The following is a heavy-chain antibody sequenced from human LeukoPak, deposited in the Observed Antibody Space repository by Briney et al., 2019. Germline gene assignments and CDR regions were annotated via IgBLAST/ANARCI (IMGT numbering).Heavy chain of an antibody. CDR1: GFTFDDYT. D-gene: IGHD1-26*01. CDR2: ISWDGDST. V-gene: IGHV3-43*01. J-gene: IGHJ4*02. CDR3: AKDIYSKEAVGAFDY. Sequence: GGSLRLSCAASGFTFDDYTMHWVRQAPGKGLEWVSLISWDGDSTYYADSVKGRFTISRDNSKNSLYLQMNSLTTEDSALYYCAKDIYSKEAVGAFDYWGQGTLVTVSS.